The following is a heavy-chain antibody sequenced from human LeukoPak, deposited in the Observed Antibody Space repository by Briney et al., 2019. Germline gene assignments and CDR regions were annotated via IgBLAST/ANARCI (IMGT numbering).Heavy chain of an antibody. D-gene: IGHD5-12*01. CDR3: VRDGGVSGYDLLDY. CDR2: INQDGSEE. CDR1: GFTFSHYW. Sequence: GGSLRLSCAASGFTFSHYWMTWVRQAPGKGRKWVAQINQDGSEEYYMDSVKARFTISRDNAKNSVFLQMNSLRAEDTAVYYCVRDGGVSGYDLLDYWGQGTLGTVSS. V-gene: IGHV3-7*01. J-gene: IGHJ4*02.